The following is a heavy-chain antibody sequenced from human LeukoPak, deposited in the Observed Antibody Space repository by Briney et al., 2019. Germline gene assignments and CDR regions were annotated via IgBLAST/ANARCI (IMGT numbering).Heavy chain of an antibody. CDR2: ISSSSSTI. CDR3: ARGLLTRSYSDLFDY. D-gene: IGHD1-26*01. CDR1: GFIFSSYS. J-gene: IGHJ4*02. V-gene: IGHV3-48*01. Sequence: GGSLRLSCAASGFIFSSYSMNWVRQAPGKGLEWVSYISSSSSTIYYADSVKGRFTISRDNAKNSLYLQMNSLRAEDTAVYYCARGLLTRSYSDLFDYWGQGTLVTVSS.